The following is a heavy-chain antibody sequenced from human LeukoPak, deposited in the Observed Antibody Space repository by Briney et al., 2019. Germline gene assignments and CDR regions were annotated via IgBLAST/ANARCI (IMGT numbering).Heavy chain of an antibody. CDR1: GGSISSYY. Sequence: SETLSLTCTVSGGSISSYYWSWIRQPPGKGLEWIGYIYTSGSTNYNPSLKNRVTISVDTSNNQFSLKLSAVTAADTAVYYCARHRIAAAFDYWGQGTLVTVSS. J-gene: IGHJ4*02. V-gene: IGHV4-4*09. D-gene: IGHD6-25*01. CDR2: IYTSGST. CDR3: ARHRIAAAFDY.